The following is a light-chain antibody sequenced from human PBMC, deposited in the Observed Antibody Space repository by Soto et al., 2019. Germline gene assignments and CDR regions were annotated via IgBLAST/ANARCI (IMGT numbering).Light chain of an antibody. CDR3: LLAYGSIRV. Sequence: QAVVTQEPSLTVSPGGTVTLTCGSSTGDVTSGHYPYWFQQKPGQAPRTLIYDTSSKNSWTPARFSGSILGGKAALTLSGAQPEDETDYYCLLAYGSIRVFGGGTKSPS. CDR2: DTS. CDR1: TGDVTSGHY. J-gene: IGLJ3*02. V-gene: IGLV7-46*01.